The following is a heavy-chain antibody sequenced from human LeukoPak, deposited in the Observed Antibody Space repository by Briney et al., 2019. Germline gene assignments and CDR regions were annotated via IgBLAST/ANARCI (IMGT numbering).Heavy chain of an antibody. CDR3: ERDSPQGYCSGGSCYPYGMDV. Sequence: ASVKVSCKASGYIFTGYYMHWVRQAPGQGLELMGWMNPNSGGTNYAQKFQGRVTMTRDTSISTAYMELSRLRSDDTAVYYCERDSPQGYCSGGSCYPYGMDVWGQGTTVTVSS. CDR1: GYIFTGYY. V-gene: IGHV1-2*02. D-gene: IGHD2-15*01. CDR2: MNPNSGGT. J-gene: IGHJ6*02.